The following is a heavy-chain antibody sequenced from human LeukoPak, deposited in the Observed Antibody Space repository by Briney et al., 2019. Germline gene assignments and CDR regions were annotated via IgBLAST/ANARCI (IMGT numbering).Heavy chain of an antibody. J-gene: IGHJ6*02. CDR3: AKVTCSGGNCWPHYYYGMDV. CDR1: ASTFSSYA. D-gene: IGHD2-15*01. V-gene: IGHV3-23*01. CDR2: ISGSGGNT. Sequence: PGGSLRLSCAASASTFSSYAMSWVRQAPGKGLEWVPAISGSGGNTYYADSVKGRFTISRDNSKDTLYLQMNSLRAEDTAVYYCAKVTCSGGNCWPHYYYGMDVWGQGTTVTVSS.